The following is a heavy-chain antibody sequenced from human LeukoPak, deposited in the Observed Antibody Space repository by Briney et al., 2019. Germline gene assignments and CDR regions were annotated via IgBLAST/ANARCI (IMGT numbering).Heavy chain of an antibody. CDR1: GFTFNAFG. J-gene: IGHJ4*02. D-gene: IGHD6-6*01. V-gene: IGHV3-48*01. CDR3: AKGLYSSSPRSSADY. Sequence: HPGGSLRLSCAASGFTFNAFGMNWVRQAPGKGLEWVSYIGTTSGAIYYADSVKGRFTISRDSAKNSLYLQMNSLRAEDTAVYYCAKGLYSSSPRSSADYWGQGTLVTVSS. CDR2: IGTTSGAI.